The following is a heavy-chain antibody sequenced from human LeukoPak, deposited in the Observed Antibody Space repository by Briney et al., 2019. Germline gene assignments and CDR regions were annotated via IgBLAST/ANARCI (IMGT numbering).Heavy chain of an antibody. CDR2: INGDGIST. J-gene: IGHJ3*02. CDR3: ARDRYYGGNSHAFDI. V-gene: IGHV3-74*01. Sequence: GGSLRLSCAASGFTFSSYWMHWVRQAPGKGLVWVSRINGDGISTTYADSVKGRFTISRDNAKNTLYLQMDSLRAEDTAVYYCARDRYYGGNSHAFDIWGQGTMVTVSS. CDR1: GFTFSSYW. D-gene: IGHD4-23*01.